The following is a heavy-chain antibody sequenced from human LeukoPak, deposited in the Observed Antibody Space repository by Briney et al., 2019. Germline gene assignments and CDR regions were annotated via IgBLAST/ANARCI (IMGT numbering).Heavy chain of an antibody. CDR2: ISTDGVNT. CDR3: ARCTKYTTGWCNWFDP. Sequence: SGGSLRLSCAASGFTFRNHAMNWVRQTPEKGLEWVSSISTDGVNTYYADSVKGRFTISRDTSKDTLYLQMNSLSAEDTAVYYCARCTKYTTGWCNWFDPWGQGTLVTVSS. D-gene: IGHD6-19*01. J-gene: IGHJ5*02. V-gene: IGHV3-23*01. CDR1: GFTFRNHA.